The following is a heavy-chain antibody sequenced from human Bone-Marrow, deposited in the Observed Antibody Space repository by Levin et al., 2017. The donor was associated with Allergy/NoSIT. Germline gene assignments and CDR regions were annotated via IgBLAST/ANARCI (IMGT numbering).Heavy chain of an antibody. CDR2: ISTYNGNT. V-gene: IGHV1-18*01. J-gene: IGHJ4*02. CDR3: ARSISYESSGYYDVDY. Sequence: AASVKVSCKASGYTFTNYAINWVRQAPGQGLEWMGWISTYNGNTNYAQKLQGRVIMTTDTSTTTSYMELRSLRSDDTAVYYCARSISYESSGYYDVDYWGQGTRVTVSS. D-gene: IGHD3-22*01. CDR1: GYTFTNYA.